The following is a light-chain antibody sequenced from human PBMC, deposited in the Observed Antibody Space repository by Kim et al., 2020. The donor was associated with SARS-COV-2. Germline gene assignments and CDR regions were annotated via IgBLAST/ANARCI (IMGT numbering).Light chain of an antibody. Sequence: GKTVTISCTRSSGSIANNYVQWYQQRPGSSPTTVIYDDNQRPSGVPARFSGSIDSSSNSASLTISGLKTEDEADYYCQSYDSSNQVFGGGTKLTVL. CDR3: QSYDSSNQV. J-gene: IGLJ3*02. V-gene: IGLV6-57*01. CDR2: DDN. CDR1: SGSIANNY.